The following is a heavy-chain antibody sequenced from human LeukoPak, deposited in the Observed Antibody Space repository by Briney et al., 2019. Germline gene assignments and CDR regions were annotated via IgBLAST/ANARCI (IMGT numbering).Heavy chain of an antibody. V-gene: IGHV2-70*11. Sequence: SGPALVKPTQTLTLTCTFSGFSLGTSGMCVSWIRQPPGRALEWLARIDWDGDEYYSTSLKTRLTISKATSKNQVVLTMTNMDPVDTATYYCARINVDTAMVPYFDYWGQGTLVTVSS. J-gene: IGHJ4*02. CDR2: IDWDGDE. CDR3: ARINVDTAMVPYFDY. D-gene: IGHD5-18*01. CDR1: GFSLGTSGMC.